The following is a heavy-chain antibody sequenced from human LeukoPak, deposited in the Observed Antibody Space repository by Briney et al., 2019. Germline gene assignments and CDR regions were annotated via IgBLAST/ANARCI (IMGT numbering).Heavy chain of an antibody. J-gene: IGHJ5*02. CDR3: ARDRSPGGSYAWFDP. D-gene: IGHD1-26*01. CDR2: INPNSGGT. CDR1: GYTSTGYY. Sequence: ASVKVSCKASGYTSTGYYMHWVRQAPGQGLEWMGWINPNSGGTNYAQKFQGRVTMTRDTSISTAYMELSRLRSDDTAVYYCARDRSPGGSYAWFDPWGQGTLVTVSS. V-gene: IGHV1-2*02.